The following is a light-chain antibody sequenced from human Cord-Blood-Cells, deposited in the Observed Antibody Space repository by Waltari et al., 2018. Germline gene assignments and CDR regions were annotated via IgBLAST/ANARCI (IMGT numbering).Light chain of an antibody. V-gene: IGLV2-14*01. Sequence: QSALTQPASVSGSPGQSITISCTGTSSDVGGYNYVSWYQQHPGKAPKLMIYDVIKRPSGGSNRVSGSKSGNTASLTISGLQAEDEADYYCSSYTSSSTWVFGGGTKLTVL. CDR1: SSDVGGYNY. J-gene: IGLJ3*02. CDR2: DVI. CDR3: SSYTSSSTWV.